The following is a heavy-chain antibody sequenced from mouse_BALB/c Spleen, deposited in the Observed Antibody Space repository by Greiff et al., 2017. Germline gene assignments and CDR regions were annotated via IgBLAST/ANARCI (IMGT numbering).Heavy chain of an antibody. Sequence: EVQLQQPGPGLVKPSQSLSLTCTVTGYSITSDYAWNWIRQFPGNKLEWMGYISYSGRTTYNPSLKSRISITRDTSKNQFFLQLNSVTTEDTATYYCARESRWDTGYYAIDYWGQGTSVTVSS. J-gene: IGHJ4*01. D-gene: IGHD4-1*01. CDR2: ISYSGRT. CDR3: ARESRWDTGYYAIDY. CDR1: GYSITSDYA. V-gene: IGHV3-2*02.